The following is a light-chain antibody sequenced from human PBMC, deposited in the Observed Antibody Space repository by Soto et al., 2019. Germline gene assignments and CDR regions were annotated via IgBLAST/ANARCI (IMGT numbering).Light chain of an antibody. CDR1: SSNIGAGYD. CDR2: GNS. V-gene: IGLV1-40*01. CDR3: QSYDSSLSGSVGGV. J-gene: IGLJ3*02. Sequence: QSVLTQPPSVSGAPGQRVTISCTGSSSNIGAGYDVHWYQQLPGTAPKLLIYGNSNRPSGVPDRFSGSKSGTSASLAITGLQAEDEADYYCQSYDSSLSGSVGGVFGGGSQLTVL.